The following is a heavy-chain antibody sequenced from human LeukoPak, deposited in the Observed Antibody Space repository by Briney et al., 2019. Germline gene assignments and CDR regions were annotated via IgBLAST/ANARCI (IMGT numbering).Heavy chain of an antibody. CDR3: ARDQLGSSWYGWFDP. J-gene: IGHJ5*02. V-gene: IGHV1-2*02. CDR2: INPSSGAT. CDR1: GYTFTDYY. D-gene: IGHD6-13*01. Sequence: ASVKVSCKASGYTFTDYYLHWVRQAPRQGLEWMGWINPSSGATNYAQKFQGRVTMTRNTSISTAYMELSGLRSDDTAVYYCARDQLGSSWYGWFDPWGQGTLVTVSS.